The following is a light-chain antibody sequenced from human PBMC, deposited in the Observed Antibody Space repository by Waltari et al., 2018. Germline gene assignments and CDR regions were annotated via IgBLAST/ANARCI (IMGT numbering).Light chain of an antibody. J-gene: IGLJ3*02. CDR1: SSNIGTNH. Sequence: QSVLTQPPSASGTPGQRVTISCSGSSSNIGTNHVYWYQQFPGTAPKLLIYWTNQRPSGVPDRFSGSKSGTSASLAISGLRSEDEADFYCAAWDDSLSGRVFGGGTKLTVL. CDR2: WTN. CDR3: AAWDDSLSGRV. V-gene: IGLV1-47*01.